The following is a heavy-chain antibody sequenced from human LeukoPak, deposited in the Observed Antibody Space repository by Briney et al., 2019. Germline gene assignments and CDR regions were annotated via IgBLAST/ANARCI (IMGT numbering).Heavy chain of an antibody. CDR3: ARKYYDILTGYRREYYFDY. D-gene: IGHD3-9*01. Sequence: ASVKVSCKASGYTFTSYGISWVRQAPGQGLEWMGWINPNSGGTNYAQKFQGRVTMTRDTSISTAYMELSRLRSDDTAVYYCARKYYDILTGYRREYYFDYWGQGTLVTVSS. CDR1: GYTFTSYG. CDR2: INPNSGGT. V-gene: IGHV1-2*02. J-gene: IGHJ4*02.